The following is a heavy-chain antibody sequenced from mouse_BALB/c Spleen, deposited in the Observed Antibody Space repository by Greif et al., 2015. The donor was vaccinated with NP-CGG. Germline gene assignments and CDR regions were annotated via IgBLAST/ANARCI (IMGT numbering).Heavy chain of an antibody. V-gene: IGHV5-2*01. D-gene: IGHD3-2*01. Sequence: EVKLVESGGGLVQPGESLKLSCESNEYEFPSHDMSWVRKTPEKWLELVAAINSDGGSTYYPGTMERRFIISRDNTKKTLYLQMSSLRSEDTALYYCASQDSSGYGGFAYWGQGTLVTVSA. J-gene: IGHJ3*01. CDR1: EYEFPSHD. CDR3: ASQDSSGYGGFAY. CDR2: INSDGGST.